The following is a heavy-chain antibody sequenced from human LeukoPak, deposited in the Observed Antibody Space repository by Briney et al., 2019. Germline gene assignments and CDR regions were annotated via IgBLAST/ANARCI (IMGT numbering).Heavy chain of an antibody. CDR1: GFTFSSYG. V-gene: IGHV3-23*01. J-gene: IGHJ4*02. CDR2: ISGSGGST. CDR3: AKDLGDYYDSSGPEPFDY. Sequence: GGTLRLSCAASGFTFSSYGMSWVRQAPGEGLEWVSAISGSGGSTYYADSVKGRFTISRDNSKNTLYLQMNSLRAEDTAVYYCAKDLGDYYDSSGPEPFDYWGQGTLVTVSS. D-gene: IGHD3-22*01.